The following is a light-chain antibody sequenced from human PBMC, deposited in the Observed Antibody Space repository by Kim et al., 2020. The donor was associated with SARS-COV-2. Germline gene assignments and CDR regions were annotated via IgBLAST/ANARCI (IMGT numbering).Light chain of an antibody. J-gene: IGLJ3*02. CDR3: QAWDSSPAV. CDR1: KLGDKY. Sequence: SYELTQPPSVSVSPGQTASITCSGDKLGDKYACWYQQKPGQSPVLVIYQDSKRPSGIPERFSGSNSGNTATLTISGTQAMDEADYYCQAWDSSPAVFGG. CDR2: QDS. V-gene: IGLV3-1*01.